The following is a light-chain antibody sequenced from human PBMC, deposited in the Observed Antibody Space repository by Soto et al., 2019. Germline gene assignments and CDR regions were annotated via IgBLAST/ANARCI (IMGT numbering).Light chain of an antibody. V-gene: IGLV1-40*01. CDR2: GNN. Sequence: QSVLTQPPSVSGAPGQTFTISCTGSISNIGARYDVHWYQQLPGTATKLLIYGNNNRPSGVPDRISGSKSDTSASLAITGLQAEDEADYYCQSYDSTLSGYVFGTGTKVTV. CDR3: QSYDSTLSGYV. J-gene: IGLJ1*01. CDR1: ISNIGARYD.